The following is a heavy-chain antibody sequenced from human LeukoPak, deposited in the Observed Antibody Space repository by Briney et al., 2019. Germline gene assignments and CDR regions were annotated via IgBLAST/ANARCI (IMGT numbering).Heavy chain of an antibody. V-gene: IGHV4-39*07. CDR2: IYYSGST. Sequence: SETLSLTCTVSGGSISSSSYYWGWIRQPPGKGLEWIGSIYYSGSTYYNPSLKSRVTISVDTSKNQFSLKLSSVTAADTAVYYCARSARRSPYSSSWYGGSNNWFDPWGQGTLVTVSS. J-gene: IGHJ5*02. CDR1: GGSISSSSYY. CDR3: ARSARRSPYSSSWYGGSNNWFDP. D-gene: IGHD6-13*01.